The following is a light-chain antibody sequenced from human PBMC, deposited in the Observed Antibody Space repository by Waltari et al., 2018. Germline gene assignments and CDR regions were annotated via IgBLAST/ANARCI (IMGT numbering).Light chain of an antibody. J-gene: IGLJ2*01. V-gene: IGLV1-47*01. CDR1: SPNIGSTS. CDR2: RNN. CDR3: AAWDDSLSGHMV. Sequence: QSILTQPTSASGTPGQRVTISCSGSSPNIGSTSVSWFQEVPGTAPKPLIYRNNQRPSGVPDRFSGSKSGTSASLAISGLRSEDEAHYYCAAWDDSLSGHMVFGGGTKLTVL.